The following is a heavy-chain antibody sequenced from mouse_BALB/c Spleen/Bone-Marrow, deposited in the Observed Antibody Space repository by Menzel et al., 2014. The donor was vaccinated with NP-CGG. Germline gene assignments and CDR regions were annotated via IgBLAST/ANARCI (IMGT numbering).Heavy chain of an antibody. CDR3: APYYYGSSSFAY. CDR1: GFNIKDTY. CDR2: IDPANGNT. V-gene: IGHV14-3*02. J-gene: IGHJ3*01. Sequence: EVKVVESGAELVKPGASVKLSCTASGFNIKDTYMHWVKQRPEQGLEWIGRIDPANGNTKYDPKFQGKATITADTSSNTVYLQLSSLTSEDTAVYYCAPYYYGSSSFAYWGQGTLVTVSA. D-gene: IGHD1-1*01.